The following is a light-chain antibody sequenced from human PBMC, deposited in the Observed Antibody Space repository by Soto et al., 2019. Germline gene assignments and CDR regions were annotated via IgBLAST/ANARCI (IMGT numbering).Light chain of an antibody. CDR2: GTS. V-gene: IGKV3-20*01. CDR3: QHYGSSRT. CDR1: QAVSSNY. J-gene: IGKJ1*01. Sequence: TQSPGTLSSSPGERATLSCGASQAVSSNYLAWYQQKSGQAPRLLLYGTSSRATGIPERFSGSASGTEFTLTISRLQPEDFAVYYCQHYGSSRTFGHGTKVDIK.